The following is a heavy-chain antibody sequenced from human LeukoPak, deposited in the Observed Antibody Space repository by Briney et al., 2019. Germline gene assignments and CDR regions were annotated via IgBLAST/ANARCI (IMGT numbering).Heavy chain of an antibody. CDR2: ISGSGGST. V-gene: IGHV3-23*01. CDR3: AKDRWTMIGYFDY. J-gene: IGHJ4*02. CDR1: GFTFSSYG. Sequence: GGTLRLSCAASGFTFSSYGMSWVRQAPGKGLEWVSAISGSGGSTYYADSVKGRITISRDNSKNTLYLQMNSLRAEDTAVYYCAKDRWTMIGYFDYWGQGTLVTVSS. D-gene: IGHD3-22*01.